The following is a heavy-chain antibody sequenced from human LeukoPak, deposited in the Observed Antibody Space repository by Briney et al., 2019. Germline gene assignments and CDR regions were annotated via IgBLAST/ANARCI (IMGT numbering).Heavy chain of an antibody. CDR2: IYHSGST. CDR1: GGSISSSNW. V-gene: IGHV4-4*02. D-gene: IGHD1-1*01. CDR3: ARGFRGTADY. J-gene: IGHJ4*02. Sequence: SETLSLTCAVSGGSISSSNWWSWVRQPPGKGLEWIGEIYHSGSTNYNPSLKSRVTISVDTSKNQFSLKLSSVTAADTAVYYCARGFRGTADYWGQGTLVTVSS.